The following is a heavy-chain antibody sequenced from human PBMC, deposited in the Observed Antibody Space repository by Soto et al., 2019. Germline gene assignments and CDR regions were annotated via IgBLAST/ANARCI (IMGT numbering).Heavy chain of an antibody. Sequence: SETLSLTCTVSGGSISSYYWSWIRQPPGKGLEWIGYIYYSGSTNYNPSLKSRVTISVDTSKNQFSLKLSSVTAADTAVYYCARRDSSSWYENWFDPWGQGTLVTVSS. V-gene: IGHV4-59*08. CDR1: GGSISSYY. J-gene: IGHJ5*02. CDR3: ARRDSSSWYENWFDP. D-gene: IGHD6-13*01. CDR2: IYYSGST.